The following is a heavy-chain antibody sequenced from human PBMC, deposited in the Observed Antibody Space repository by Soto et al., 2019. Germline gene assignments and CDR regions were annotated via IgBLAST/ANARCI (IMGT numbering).Heavy chain of an antibody. V-gene: IGHV1-69*06. J-gene: IGHJ6*02. CDR3: ARDENDSWSGYYSGGYYYGMDV. CDR1: GGNFSSYA. Sequence: SVKVSCKASGGNFSSYAISWVRQAPGQGLEWMGGIIPIFGTANYAQKFQGRVTITADKSTSTAYMELSSLRSEDTAVYYCARDENDSWSGYYSGGYYYGMDVWGQGTTVTVSS. CDR2: IIPIFGTA. D-gene: IGHD3-3*01.